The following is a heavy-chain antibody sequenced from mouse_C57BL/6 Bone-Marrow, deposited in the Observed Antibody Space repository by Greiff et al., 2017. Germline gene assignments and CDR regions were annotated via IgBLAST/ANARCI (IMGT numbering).Heavy chain of an antibody. CDR3: ARERLAGFDY. Sequence: QVQLQQSGPELVKPGASVKISCKASGYAFSSSWMNWVKQRPGKGLEWIGRIYPGDGDTNYNGKFKGKATLTADKSSSTAYMHISSLTSEDSEVYFCARERLAGFDYWGQGTTLTVSS. J-gene: IGHJ2*01. CDR1: GYAFSSSW. D-gene: IGHD2-13*01. V-gene: IGHV1-82*01. CDR2: IYPGDGDT.